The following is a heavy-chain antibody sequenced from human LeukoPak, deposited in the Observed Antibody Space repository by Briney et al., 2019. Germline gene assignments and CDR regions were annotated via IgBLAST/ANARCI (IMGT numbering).Heavy chain of an antibody. CDR1: RGSISSGGYS. V-gene: IGHV4-30-4*07. J-gene: IGHJ4*02. Sequence: SETLSLTCAVSRGSISSGGYSWSWIRQPPGKGLEWIGYISYNGSTYYNPSLKSRLTISVDTSKNQFSLQLNSVTPEDTAVYYCARDPGYSGYDWPFDYWGQGTLVTVSS. CDR2: ISYNGST. D-gene: IGHD5-12*01. CDR3: ARDPGYSGYDWPFDY.